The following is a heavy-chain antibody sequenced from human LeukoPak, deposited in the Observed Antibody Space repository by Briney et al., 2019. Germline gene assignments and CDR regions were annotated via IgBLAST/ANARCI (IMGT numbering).Heavy chain of an antibody. CDR2: IRYDGSNK. Sequence: GGSLRLSCAASGFTFSNYAMHWVRQAPGKGLEWVTFIRYDGSNKYYAESVKGRFTISRDNSKNTLYLQMSSLRAEDTAVYYCAKAIHSSSSGVVDCWGQGTLVTVSS. CDR1: GFTFSNYA. D-gene: IGHD6-6*01. J-gene: IGHJ4*02. CDR3: AKAIHSSSSGVVDC. V-gene: IGHV3-30*02.